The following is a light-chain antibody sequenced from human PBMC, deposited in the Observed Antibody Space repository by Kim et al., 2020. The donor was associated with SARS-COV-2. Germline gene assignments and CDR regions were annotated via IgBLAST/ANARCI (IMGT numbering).Light chain of an antibody. Sequence: ASVGDRVTITCRASQGIRNYLAWYQQKPGKVPKVLIYAASTLQSGVPSRFSGSGSGTDFTLTITSLQPEDVAIYYCQQFNSAPPTFGQGTKVDIK. V-gene: IGKV1-27*01. CDR2: AAS. CDR3: QQFNSAPPT. CDR1: QGIRNY. J-gene: IGKJ1*01.